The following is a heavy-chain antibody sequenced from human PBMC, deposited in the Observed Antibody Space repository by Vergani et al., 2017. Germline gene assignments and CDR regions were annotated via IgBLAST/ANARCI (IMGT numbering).Heavy chain of an antibody. V-gene: IGHV1-69*13. CDR2: IIPIFGTA. CDR3: ARDALNMVRGVSRGRNWFDP. J-gene: IGHJ5*02. D-gene: IGHD3-10*01. CDR1: GGTFSSYA. Sequence: QVQLVQSGAEVKKPGSSVKVSCKASGGTFSSYAISWVRQAPGQGLAWMGRIIPIFGTANYAQKFQGRVTITADESTSTAYMELSSLRSEDTAVYYCARDALNMVRGVSRGRNWFDPWGQGTLVTVSS.